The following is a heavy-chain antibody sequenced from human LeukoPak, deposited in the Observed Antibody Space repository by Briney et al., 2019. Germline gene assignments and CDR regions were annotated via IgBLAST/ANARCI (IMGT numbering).Heavy chain of an antibody. Sequence: PSETLSLTCTVSGGSISSGGYSWSWVRQHPGKGLEWIGYIYSSGSTHYNPSLKSRISISVDTSKNHFTLNLRSVTAADTAVYYCARGITMVRGVIITPNYYYYMDVWGKGTTVTVSS. CDR3: ARGITMVRGVIITPNYYYYMDV. V-gene: IGHV4-31*03. D-gene: IGHD3-10*01. CDR2: IYSSGST. CDR1: GGSISSGGYS. J-gene: IGHJ6*03.